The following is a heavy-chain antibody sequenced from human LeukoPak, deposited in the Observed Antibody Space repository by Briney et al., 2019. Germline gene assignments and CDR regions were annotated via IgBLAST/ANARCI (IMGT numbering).Heavy chain of an antibody. Sequence: GGSLRLSWAASGFTFSSYAMSWVRQAPGKGLEWVSAIRGSGGSAYYADSVKGRFTISRDNSKNTLFLQMNSLRAEDTAVYYCAKRSYSSHWYYYYGMDVWGQGTTVTVSS. CDR3: AKRSYSSHWYYYYGMDV. D-gene: IGHD6-19*01. CDR2: IRGSGGSA. V-gene: IGHV3-23*01. J-gene: IGHJ6*02. CDR1: GFTFSSYA.